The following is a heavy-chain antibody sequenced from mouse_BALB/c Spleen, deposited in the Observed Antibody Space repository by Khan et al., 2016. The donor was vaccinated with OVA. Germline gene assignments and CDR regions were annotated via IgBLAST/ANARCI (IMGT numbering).Heavy chain of an antibody. Sequence: QVQLKESGPGLVAPSQSLSITCTVSGFSLTRYGVHWVRQPPGKGLEWLGVIWAGGSSNYNSVLMSRLSISKDNSKSQVILKMNTRQTYDATKYYCARLEDKWGQGTTLTVSS. CDR2: IWAGGSS. V-gene: IGHV2-9*02. J-gene: IGHJ2*01. CDR1: GFSLTRYG. CDR3: ARLEDK.